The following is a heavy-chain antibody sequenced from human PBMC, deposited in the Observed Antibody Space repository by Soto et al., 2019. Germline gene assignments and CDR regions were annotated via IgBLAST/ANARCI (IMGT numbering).Heavy chain of an antibody. J-gene: IGHJ4*02. D-gene: IGHD3-3*01. CDR2: ISWNSGSI. Sequence: EVQLVESGGGLVQPGRSLRLSCAASGFTFDDYAMHWVRQAPGKGLEWVSGISWNSGSIGYADSVKGRFTISRDNAKNSLYLQMNSLRAEDTASYYCAKAGFWSGYYSLVDYWGQGTLVTVSS. V-gene: IGHV3-9*01. CDR3: AKAGFWSGYYSLVDY. CDR1: GFTFDDYA.